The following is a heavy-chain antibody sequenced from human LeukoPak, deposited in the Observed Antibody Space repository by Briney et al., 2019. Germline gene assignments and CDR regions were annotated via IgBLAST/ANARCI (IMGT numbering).Heavy chain of an antibody. CDR2: VSGSGEKT. CDR3: AKAPVVAAPLSVDY. Sequence: GGSLRLSCAASGFSLSNYWISWVRQAPGKGLEWVSGVSGSGEKTYYTDSVKGRVTISRDNSKSTLYLQMNSLRVEDTAVYYCAKAPVVAAPLSVDYWGQGTLVTVSS. V-gene: IGHV3-23*01. J-gene: IGHJ4*02. CDR1: GFSLSNYW. D-gene: IGHD2-15*01.